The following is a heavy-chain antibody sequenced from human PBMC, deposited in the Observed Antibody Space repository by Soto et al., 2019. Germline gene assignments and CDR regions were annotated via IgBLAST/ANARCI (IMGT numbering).Heavy chain of an antibody. D-gene: IGHD3-22*01. CDR3: ARAERGYYDSSGYSY. V-gene: IGHV4-30-2*01. Sequence: QLQLQESGSGLVKPSQTLSLTCVVSGGSISSGGYSWSWIRQPPGKGLEWIGYIYHNGNTYYNPSLKSRVPISVDRSKHPFSLKLSSVPAAATAVYYCARAERGYYDSSGYSYWRQGTLVTVSS. CDR1: GGSISSGGYS. CDR2: IYHNGNT. J-gene: IGHJ4*02.